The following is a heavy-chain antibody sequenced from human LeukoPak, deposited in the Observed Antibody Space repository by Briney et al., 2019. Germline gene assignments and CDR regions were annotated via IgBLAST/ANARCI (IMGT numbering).Heavy chain of an antibody. J-gene: IGHJ5*02. CDR2: MNPNSGNT. V-gene: IGHV1-8*03. Sequence: ASVKVSCKASGDTFTSYDINWVRQATGQGLEWMGWMNPNSGNTGYAQKFQGRVTITRNTSISTAYMELSSLRSEDTAVYYCARGPHRPHVCSGTSCYHIRFDPWGQGTLVTVSS. CDR1: GDTFTSYD. D-gene: IGHD2-2*01. CDR3: ARGPHRPHVCSGTSCYHIRFDP.